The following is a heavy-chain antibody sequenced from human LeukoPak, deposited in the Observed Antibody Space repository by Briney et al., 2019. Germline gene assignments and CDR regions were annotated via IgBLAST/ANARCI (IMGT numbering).Heavy chain of an antibody. V-gene: IGHV4-39*01. CDR1: GGSITTSSYF. D-gene: IGHD3-9*01. J-gene: IGHJ3*02. CDR3: ARWVLRYFDWLLFRDAFDI. CDR2: IYYSGST. Sequence: ASETLSLTCTVSGGSITTSSYFWGWIRQPPGKGLEWIGSIYYSGSTYYNPSLKSRVTISVDTSKNQFSLKLSSVTAADTAVYYCARWVLRYFDWLLFRDAFDIWGQGTMVTVSS.